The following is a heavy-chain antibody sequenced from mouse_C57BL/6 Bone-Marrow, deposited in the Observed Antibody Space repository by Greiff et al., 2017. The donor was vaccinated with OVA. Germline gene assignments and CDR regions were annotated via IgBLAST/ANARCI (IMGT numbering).Heavy chain of an antibody. CDR3: TTPYDYGSNYYAMDY. CDR2: IDPENGDT. V-gene: IGHV14-4*01. CDR1: GFNIKDDY. J-gene: IGHJ4*01. Sequence: EVQLQQSGAELVRPGASVKLSCTASGFNIKDDYMHWVKQRPEQGLEWIGWIDPENGDTEYASKFQGKATITADTSSNTAYLQLSSLPSEDTAVYYCTTPYDYGSNYYAMDYWGQGTSVTVSA. D-gene: IGHD1-1*01.